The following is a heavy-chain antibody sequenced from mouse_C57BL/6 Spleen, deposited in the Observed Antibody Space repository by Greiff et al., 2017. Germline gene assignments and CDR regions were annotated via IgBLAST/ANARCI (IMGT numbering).Heavy chain of an antibody. CDR3: ARRRTVDWYFDV. Sequence: QVQLQQPGAELVMPGASVKLSCKASGYTFTSYWTHWVKQRPGQGLEWIGEIDPSDSYTNYNQKFKGKSTLTVDKSSSTAYMQLSSLTSEDSAVYYCARRRTVDWYFDVWGTGTTVTVSS. D-gene: IGHD1-1*01. CDR1: GYTFTSYW. V-gene: IGHV1-69*01. CDR2: IDPSDSYT. J-gene: IGHJ1*03.